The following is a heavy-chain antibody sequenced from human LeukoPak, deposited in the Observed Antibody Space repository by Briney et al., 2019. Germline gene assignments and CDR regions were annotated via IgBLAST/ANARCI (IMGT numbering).Heavy chain of an antibody. Sequence: GASVKVSCKASGYTFTSYGISWVRQAPGQGLEGMGWISAYNGNTNYAQKLQGRVTMTTDTSTSTAYMELRSLRSDDTAVYYCAISIAAAGTDYWGQGTLVTVSS. D-gene: IGHD6-13*01. CDR1: GYTFTSYG. J-gene: IGHJ4*02. CDR2: ISAYNGNT. CDR3: AISIAAAGTDY. V-gene: IGHV1-18*01.